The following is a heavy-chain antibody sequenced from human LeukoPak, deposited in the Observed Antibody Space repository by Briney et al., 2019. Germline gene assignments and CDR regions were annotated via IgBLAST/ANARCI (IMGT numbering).Heavy chain of an antibody. Sequence: ASVKVSCKASGYTFTSYDINWVRQATGQGLEWMGWMNPNSGNTGHAQKFQGRVTMTRNTSISTAYMELSSLRSVDTAVYYCARFPRSDFWSGYYATYYYYYGMDVWGQGTTVTVSS. V-gene: IGHV1-8*01. CDR1: GYTFTSYD. D-gene: IGHD3-3*01. J-gene: IGHJ6*02. CDR2: MNPNSGNT. CDR3: ARFPRSDFWSGYYATYYYYYGMDV.